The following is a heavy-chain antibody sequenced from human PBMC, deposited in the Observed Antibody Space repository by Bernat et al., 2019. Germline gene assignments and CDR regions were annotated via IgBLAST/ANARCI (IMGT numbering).Heavy chain of an antibody. CDR2: IYYSGST. CDR3: ARDPGYDILTGYDAFDI. Sequence: QVQLQESGPGLVKPSETLSLTCTVSGGSISSYYWSWIRQPPGKGLEWIGYIYYSGSTNDNPSLKSRVTISVDTSKNQFSLKLSSVTAADTAVYYCARDPGYDILTGYDAFDIWGQGTMVTVSS. J-gene: IGHJ3*02. D-gene: IGHD3-9*01. V-gene: IGHV4-59*01. CDR1: GGSISSYY.